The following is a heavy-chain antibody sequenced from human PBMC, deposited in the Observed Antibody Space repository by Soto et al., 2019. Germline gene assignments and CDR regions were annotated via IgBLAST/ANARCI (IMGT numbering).Heavy chain of an antibody. J-gene: IGHJ6*02. CDR2: ISYDGSNK. Sequence: GGSLRLSCAASGFTFSSYAMHWVRQAPGKGLEWVAVISYDGSNKYYADSVKGRFTISRDNSKNTLYLQMNSLRAEDTAVYYCAKDRSQVTTDYYGMDVWGQGTTVTVSS. CDR3: AKDRSQVTTDYYGMDV. D-gene: IGHD4-17*01. CDR1: GFTFSSYA. V-gene: IGHV3-30-3*01.